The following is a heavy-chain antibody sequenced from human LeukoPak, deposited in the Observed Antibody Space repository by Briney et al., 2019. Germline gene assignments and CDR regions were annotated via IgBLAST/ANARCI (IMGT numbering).Heavy chain of an antibody. D-gene: IGHD1-1*01. CDR1: GGSISSSSYY. Sequence: SETLSLTCTVSGGSISSSSYYWGWIRQPPGKGLEWIGSIYYSGSTYYNPSLKSRVTISVDTSKNQFSLKLSSVTAADTAVYYCARHGVRTASGRRCFDLWGRGTLVTVSS. V-gene: IGHV4-39*01. J-gene: IGHJ2*01. CDR2: IYYSGST. CDR3: ARHGVRTASGRRCFDL.